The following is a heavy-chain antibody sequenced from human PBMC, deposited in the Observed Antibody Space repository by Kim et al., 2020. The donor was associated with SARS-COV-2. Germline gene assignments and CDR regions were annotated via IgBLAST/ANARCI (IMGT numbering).Heavy chain of an antibody. CDR1: GYTFSSIA. CDR3: AARYSSSYFDL. D-gene: IGHD6-13*01. CDR2: MNTNTGDP. Sequence: ASVKVSCKASGYTFSSIAMHWVRQAPGQGLEWMGWMNTNTGDPTYAQGSTGRFVFSLDTSVSTAYLQISSLRAEDTAVYYCAARYSSSYFDLWGRGTLVTVSS. V-gene: IGHV7-4-1*02. J-gene: IGHJ2*01.